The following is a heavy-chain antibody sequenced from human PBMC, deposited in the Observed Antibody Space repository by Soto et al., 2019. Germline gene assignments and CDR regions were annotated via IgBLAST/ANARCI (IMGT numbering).Heavy chain of an antibody. D-gene: IGHD4-17*01. CDR2: IIPILGIA. CDR3: ARDLNRGTTVMYYFDY. V-gene: IGHV1-69*08. Sequence: QVQLVQSGAEVKKPGSSVKVSCKASGGTFSSYTISWVRQAPGQGLEWMGRIIPILGIANYAQKFQGRVTITADKSTSTAYMELSSLRSEDTAVYYCARDLNRGTTVMYYFDYWGQGTLVTVSS. J-gene: IGHJ4*02. CDR1: GGTFSSYT.